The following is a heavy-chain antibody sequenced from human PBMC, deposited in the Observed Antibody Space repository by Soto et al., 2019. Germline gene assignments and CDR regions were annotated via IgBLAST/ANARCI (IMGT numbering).Heavy chain of an antibody. CDR2: LIPIFGTA. Sequence: QVQLVQSGAEVKKPGSSVKVSCKASGGTFSSYAISWVRQAPGQGLEWMGGLIPIFGTANYAQKLQGRVTTTADESTSTAYMELSSLRSEDTAVYYCATPYSGSYPWGLYWGQGTLVTVSS. CDR1: GGTFSSYA. D-gene: IGHD1-26*01. V-gene: IGHV1-69*12. CDR3: ATPYSGSYPWGLY. J-gene: IGHJ4*02.